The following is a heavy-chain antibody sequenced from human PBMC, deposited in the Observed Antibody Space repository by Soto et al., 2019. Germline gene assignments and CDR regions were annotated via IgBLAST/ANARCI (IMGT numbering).Heavy chain of an antibody. J-gene: IGHJ4*02. Sequence: TGGSLRLSCAASGFTFSSYGMHWVRQAPGKGLEWVAVIWYDGSNKYYADSVKGRFTISRDNSKNTLYLQMNSLRAEDTAVYYCAREGTYSSGWPVYFDYWGQGTLVTVSS. CDR2: IWYDGSNK. D-gene: IGHD6-19*01. V-gene: IGHV3-33*01. CDR3: AREGTYSSGWPVYFDY. CDR1: GFTFSSYG.